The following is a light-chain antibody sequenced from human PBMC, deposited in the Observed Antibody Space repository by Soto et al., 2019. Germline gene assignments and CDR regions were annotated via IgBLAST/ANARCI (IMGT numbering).Light chain of an antibody. J-gene: IGLJ1*01. Sequence: QSALTQPASVSGSPGQSITISCTGTSSDIGAYGFVSWYQHHPGKAPKLLTYEVSYRPSGVSSRFSGSKSGNSASLTISGLQAEDEADYYCSSFTSSSALDVFGPGTKLTVL. CDR2: EVS. CDR3: SSFTSSSALDV. CDR1: SSDIGAYGF. V-gene: IGLV2-14*01.